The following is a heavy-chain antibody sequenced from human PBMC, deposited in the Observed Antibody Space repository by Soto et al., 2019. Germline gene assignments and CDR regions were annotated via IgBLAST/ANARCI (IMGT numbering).Heavy chain of an antibody. CDR1: GGSFSGYY. CDR2: INHSGST. CDR3: ARAAAGNIDYYYYYMDV. J-gene: IGHJ6*03. V-gene: IGHV4-34*01. D-gene: IGHD6-13*01. Sequence: PSETLSLTCAVYGGSFSGYYWSWIRQPPGKGLEWIGEINHSGSTNYNPSLKSRVTISVDTSKNQFSLKLSSVTAADTAVYYCARAAAGNIDYYYYYMDVWGKGTTVTVSS.